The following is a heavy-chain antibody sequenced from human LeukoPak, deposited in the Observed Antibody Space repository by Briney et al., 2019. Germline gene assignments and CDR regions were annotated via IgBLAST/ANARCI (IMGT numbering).Heavy chain of an antibody. V-gene: IGHV4-34*01. CDR3: AREVQHYAGSVYDHDALDI. CDR1: GGSFSGHY. Sequence: SETLSLTYAVYGGSFSGHYCSGVRQPPGKGLEWIGEINHSGSTNYNPSLKSRVTILVDTSKNQFSLKLSSVTAADTAVYYCAREVQHYAGSVYDHDALDIWGQGTMVTVSS. D-gene: IGHD3-22*01. CDR2: INHSGST. J-gene: IGHJ3*02.